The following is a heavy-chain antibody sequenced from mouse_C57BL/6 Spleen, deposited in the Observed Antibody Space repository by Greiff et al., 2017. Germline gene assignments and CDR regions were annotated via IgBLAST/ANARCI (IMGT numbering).Heavy chain of an antibody. CDR3: VLRRNYAMDY. CDR2: IHPSDSDT. Sequence: QVQLQQPGAELVKPGASVKVSCKASGYPFTSYWMHWVKQRPGQGLEWIGRIHPSDSDTNYNQKFKGKATLTVDKSSSPAYMQLSSLTSEDAAVYYCVLRRNYAMDYWGQGTSVTVSS. J-gene: IGHJ4*01. CDR1: GYPFTSYW. V-gene: IGHV1-74*01.